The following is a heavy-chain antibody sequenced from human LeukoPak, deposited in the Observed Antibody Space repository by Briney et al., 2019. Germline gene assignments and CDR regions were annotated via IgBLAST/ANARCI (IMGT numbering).Heavy chain of an antibody. CDR3: AAEIYCSSTSCYHDAFDI. D-gene: IGHD2-2*01. CDR2: IYYGGST. CDR1: GGSISSYY. J-gene: IGHJ3*02. Sequence: SETLSLTCTVSGGSISSYYWSWIRQPPGKGLEWIGYIYYGGSTNYNPSLKSRVTISVDTSKNQFSLKLSSVTAADTAVYYCAAEIYCSSTSCYHDAFDIWGQGTMVTVSS. V-gene: IGHV4-59*01.